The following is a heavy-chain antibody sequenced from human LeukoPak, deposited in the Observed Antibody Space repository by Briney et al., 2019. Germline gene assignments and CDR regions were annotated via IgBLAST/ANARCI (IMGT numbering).Heavy chain of an antibody. D-gene: IGHD3-10*01. CDR3: ARYASGSYYWFDP. CDR2: VYYTGSA. J-gene: IGHJ5*02. Sequence: SETLSLTCTVSGGSISSTSYHWAWIRQPPGKGLEWIATVYYTGSAYYNPSLTSRVTISVDTSKSQFPLKLSSVTTADTALYYCARYASGSYYWFDPWGQGTLVTVSS. CDR1: GGSISSTSYH. V-gene: IGHV4-39*01.